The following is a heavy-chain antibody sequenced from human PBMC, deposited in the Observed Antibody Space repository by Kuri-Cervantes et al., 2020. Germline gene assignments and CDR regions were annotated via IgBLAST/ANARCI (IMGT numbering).Heavy chain of an antibody. CDR3: ARDFGIAVAGYAFDI. V-gene: IGHV3-21*01. CDR2: ISSSSSYI. CDR1: GFTFSSYS. J-gene: IGHJ3*02. Sequence: GESLKISCAASGFTFSSYSMNWVRQAPGKGLEWVSSISSSSSYIYYADSVKGRFTISRDNAKNSLYLQMNSLRAEDTAVYYCARDFGIAVAGYAFDIWGQGTMVTVSS. D-gene: IGHD6-19*01.